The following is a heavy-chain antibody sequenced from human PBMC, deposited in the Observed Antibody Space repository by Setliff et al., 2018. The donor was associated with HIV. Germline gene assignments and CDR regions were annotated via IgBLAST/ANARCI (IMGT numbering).Heavy chain of an antibody. CDR1: GGSFSGYY. V-gene: IGHV4-34*01. CDR3: ARGRITMVRGVIMGLDY. CDR2: IKHSGSS. Sequence: PSETLSLTCAVYGGSFSGYYWSWIRQPPGKGLEWIGEIKHSGSSNYNPSLKSLVTISVDTSKNQISLKLSSVTAADTAVYYCARGRITMVRGVIMGLDYWGKGTLVTVSS. J-gene: IGHJ4*02. D-gene: IGHD3-10*01.